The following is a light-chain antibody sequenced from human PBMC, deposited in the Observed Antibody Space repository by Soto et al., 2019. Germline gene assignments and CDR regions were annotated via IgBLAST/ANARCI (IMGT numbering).Light chain of an antibody. J-gene: IGLJ3*02. V-gene: IGLV1-44*01. CDR2: SNN. CDR1: SSSIGSNS. Sequence: QSVLTQPPSASGTPGQGVTISCSGSSSSIGSNSVNWYQQLPGTAPKLLIYSNNQRPSGVPDRFSGSKSGTSASLAISGLQSEDEADYYCAAWDDSLNVVFGGGTQLTVL. CDR3: AAWDDSLNVV.